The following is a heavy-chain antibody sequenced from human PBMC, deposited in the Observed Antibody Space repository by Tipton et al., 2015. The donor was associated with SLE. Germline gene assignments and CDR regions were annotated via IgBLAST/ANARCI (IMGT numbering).Heavy chain of an antibody. J-gene: IGHJ4*02. Sequence: TLSLTCTVSGGSISSYYWSWIRQPPGKGLEWIGYIYDSGSSNYNPSLKSRVTMSVDTPKNQFSLQLSSVTAADTAIYYCARDIDYVGSGIFDYWGQGTLVTVSS. CDR1: GGSISSYY. CDR2: IYDSGSS. CDR3: ARDIDYVGSGIFDY. D-gene: IGHD3-16*01. V-gene: IGHV4-59*01.